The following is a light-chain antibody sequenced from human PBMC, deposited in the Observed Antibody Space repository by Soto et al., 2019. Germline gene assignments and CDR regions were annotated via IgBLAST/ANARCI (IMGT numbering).Light chain of an antibody. V-gene: IGKV3-20*01. CDR1: QSISISY. CDR2: STS. CDR3: HQYVGSSWT. J-gene: IGKJ1*01. Sequence: EIVLTQSPDTLSLSPGERATLSCRASQSISISYLAWYQQQPGQAPRLLIYSTSTRATGIPDRFSGRGSGTDFTLTIINLEPGEFACYDCHQYVGSSWTFGQGTKVEIK.